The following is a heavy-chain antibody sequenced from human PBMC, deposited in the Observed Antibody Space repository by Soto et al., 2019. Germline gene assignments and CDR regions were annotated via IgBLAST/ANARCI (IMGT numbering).Heavy chain of an antibody. Sequence: ASVKVSCKASGYTFSGYAIHWVRQAPGQRLEWMGWINGSNGDTKYSQKFQGRVTITRDTSASTAYMELTSLRSEDTAIYHCARGYCSSTSCQYYLDFWGQGTPVTVSS. J-gene: IGHJ4*02. CDR1: GYTFSGYA. V-gene: IGHV1-3*01. CDR2: INGSNGDT. CDR3: ARGYCSSTSCQYYLDF. D-gene: IGHD2-2*01.